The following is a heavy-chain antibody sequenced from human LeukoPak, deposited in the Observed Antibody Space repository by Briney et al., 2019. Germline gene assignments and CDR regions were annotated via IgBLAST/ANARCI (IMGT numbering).Heavy chain of an antibody. V-gene: IGHV1-18*01. CDR2: ISAYNGNT. J-gene: IGHJ4*02. CDR1: GYTFTSYC. D-gene: IGHD3-10*01. CDR3: ARVGLWFGELFMDY. Sequence: ASVKVSCKASGYTFTSYCISWVRQAPGQGLEWMGWISAYNGNTNYAQKLRGRVTMTTDTSTSTAYMELRSLRSDDTAVYYCARVGLWFGELFMDYWGQGTLVTVSS.